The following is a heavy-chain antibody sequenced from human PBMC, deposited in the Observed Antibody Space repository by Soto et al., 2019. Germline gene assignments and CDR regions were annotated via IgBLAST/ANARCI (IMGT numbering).Heavy chain of an antibody. J-gene: IGHJ6*03. Sequence: SETLVLPCTVSGGSIGSHCGRWIRKTTVKGLEGIGYIYYSRSTNYNPSLKSRVTISVDTSKNQFSLKLSSVTAADTAVYYCARVQYDFWSPRSHYYYYMDVWGKRTTVTGAS. CDR3: ARVQYDFWSPRSHYYYYMDV. V-gene: IGHV4-59*11. CDR2: IYYSRST. D-gene: IGHD3-3*01. CDR1: GGSIGSHC.